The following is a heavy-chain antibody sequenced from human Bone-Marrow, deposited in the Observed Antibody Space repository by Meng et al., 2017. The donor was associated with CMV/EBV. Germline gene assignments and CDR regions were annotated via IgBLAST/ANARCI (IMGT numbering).Heavy chain of an antibody. CDR1: GFTFSSYS. D-gene: IGHD3-10*01. Sequence: GESLKTPCAASGFTFSSYSMNWVRQAPGKGLEWVSSISSSSSYIYYADSVKGRFTISRDNAKNSLYLQMNSLRAEDTAVYYCVREIYTGSGAAMDVWGQGTPVTVSS. CDR2: ISSSSSYI. CDR3: VREIYTGSGAAMDV. V-gene: IGHV3-21*01. J-gene: IGHJ6*02.